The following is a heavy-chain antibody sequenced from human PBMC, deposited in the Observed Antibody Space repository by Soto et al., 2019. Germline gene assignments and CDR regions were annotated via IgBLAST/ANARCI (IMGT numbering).Heavy chain of an antibody. CDR1: GGSISSGYYY. V-gene: IGHV4-30-4*01. CDR3: AKVYLSYPLYYFDY. D-gene: IGHD2-15*01. CDR2: IYYSGNT. Sequence: SETLSLTCSVSGGSISSGYYYWSWIRQPPGKGLEWIGNIYYSGNTYYNPSLKSRLIISIDTSKNQFYLKVGSVTAEDTAVYYCAKVYLSYPLYYFDYWGQGTLVTVSS. J-gene: IGHJ4*02.